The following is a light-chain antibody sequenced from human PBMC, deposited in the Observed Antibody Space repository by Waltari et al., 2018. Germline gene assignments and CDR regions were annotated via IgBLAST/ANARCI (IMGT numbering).Light chain of an antibody. CDR2: DVS. CDR3: NSYTGSSSWV. Sequence: QSALTQPASVSGSPGQSITISCYGTSSDVGFYNYVSWYQQHPGKAPKLMIYDVSQRPSGVSDRFSGSKSGNTASRTISWLQAEDEADYYCNSYTGSSSWVFGGGTKVTVL. J-gene: IGLJ3*02. V-gene: IGLV2-14*01. CDR1: SSDVGFYNY.